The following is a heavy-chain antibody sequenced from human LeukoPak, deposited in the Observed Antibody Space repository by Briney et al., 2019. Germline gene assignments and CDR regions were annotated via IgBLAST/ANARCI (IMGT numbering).Heavy chain of an antibody. D-gene: IGHD6-13*01. V-gene: IGHV3-30-3*01. CDR2: ISDDESNK. Sequence: GGSLRLSCAASGFTFSTYAMHWVRQAPGKGLEWVAVISDDESNKYYADSVKGRFTISRDNSKNTLYLQMNSLITEDTAVYYCARDTSANSIDYWGQGTLVTVSP. CDR3: ARDTSANSIDY. J-gene: IGHJ4*02. CDR1: GFTFSTYA.